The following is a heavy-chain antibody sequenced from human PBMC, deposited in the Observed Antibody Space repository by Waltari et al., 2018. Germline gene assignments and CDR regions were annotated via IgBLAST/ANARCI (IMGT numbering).Heavy chain of an antibody. CDR3: VRDCGVSLCYSGAFDV. J-gene: IGHJ3*01. CDR2: ISYSGNT. V-gene: IGHV4-59*02. CDR1: GGSVTTCY. Sequence: QLQESGPRLVKPSEALTPTGSVAGGSVTTCYCSWIRQCTGKGLEWAGYISYSGNTKYTPSLKSRVTISVDPSKSQFSLKLSSVTAAATAVYHCVRDCGVSLCYSGAFDVWGPGTVVTVSS. D-gene: IGHD2-15*01.